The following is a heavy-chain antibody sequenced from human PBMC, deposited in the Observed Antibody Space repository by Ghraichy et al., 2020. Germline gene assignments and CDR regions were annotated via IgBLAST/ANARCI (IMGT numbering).Heavy chain of an antibody. J-gene: IGHJ4*02. CDR1: GGSFSGYY. CDR3: ARLSLLPMALMAFDY. Sequence: SETLSLTCAVYGGSFSGYYWSWIRQPPGKGLEWIGEINHSGSTNYNPSLKSRVTISVDTSKNQFSLKLSSVTAADTAVYYCARLSLLPMALMAFDYWGQGTLVTVSS. V-gene: IGHV4-34*01. CDR2: INHSGST. D-gene: IGHD3-10*01.